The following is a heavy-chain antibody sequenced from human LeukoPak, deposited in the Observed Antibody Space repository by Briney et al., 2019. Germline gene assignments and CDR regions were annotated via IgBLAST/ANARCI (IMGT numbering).Heavy chain of an antibody. Sequence: SETLSLTCTVSGGSISSSSYYWGWIRQPPGKGLEWIGEINHSGSTNYNPSLKSRVTISVDTSKNQFSLKLSSVTAADTAVYYCARLKPHVVVPLRGWFDPWGQGTLVTVSS. CDR1: GGSISSSSYY. D-gene: IGHD2-15*01. J-gene: IGHJ5*02. CDR3: ARLKPHVVVPLRGWFDP. CDR2: INHSGST. V-gene: IGHV4-39*07.